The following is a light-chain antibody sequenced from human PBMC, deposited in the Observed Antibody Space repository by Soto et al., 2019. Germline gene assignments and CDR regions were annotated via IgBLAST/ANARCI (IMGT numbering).Light chain of an antibody. CDR1: QNVNSN. J-gene: IGKJ1*01. V-gene: IGKV3-15*01. CDR3: QQYNNWPPWT. CDR2: GAS. Sequence: EVVMTQSPATLSVSPGEGATLSCRASQNVNSNLAWYQQRPGQAPRLLIYGASTRATGIPARFSGSGSGTEFTLYISSLQSEDVAIYYCQQYNNWPPWTFGQGSKVEIK.